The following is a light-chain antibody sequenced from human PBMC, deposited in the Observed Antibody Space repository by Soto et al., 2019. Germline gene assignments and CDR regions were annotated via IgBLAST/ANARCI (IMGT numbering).Light chain of an antibody. CDR3: QQSYSTPYT. V-gene: IGKV1-39*01. J-gene: IGKJ2*01. CDR2: PIS. Sequence: IQMTQSPSSLSASVGDRVTITCRASQRIGTYLNWYQQRPGRAPKLLISPISTLQRGVPSRFSGSGSGTDFTLTITGLQPEVFATYCCQQSYSTPYTFGQGTKLEIK. CDR1: QRIGTY.